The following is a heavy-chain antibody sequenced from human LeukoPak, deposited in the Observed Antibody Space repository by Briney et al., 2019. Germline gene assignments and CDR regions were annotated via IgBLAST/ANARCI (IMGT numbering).Heavy chain of an antibody. CDR2: ISSDGTTI. Sequence: GGSLRLSCTVSGFSFSRYSMNWVRQAPGKGLEWISYISSDGTTIYYADSVKGRFTISRDNAKNSLYLQMNSLRAEDTAIYYCARDIRRYSTSSSAFDIWGQGTMVTVSS. CDR1: GFSFSRYS. D-gene: IGHD6-6*01. V-gene: IGHV3-48*01. CDR3: ARDIRRYSTSSSAFDI. J-gene: IGHJ3*02.